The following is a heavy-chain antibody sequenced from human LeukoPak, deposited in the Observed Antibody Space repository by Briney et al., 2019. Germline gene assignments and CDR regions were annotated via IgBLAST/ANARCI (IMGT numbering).Heavy chain of an antibody. CDR2: IWYDGSNR. V-gene: IGHV3-33*01. D-gene: IGHD3-10*01. J-gene: IGHJ4*02. CDR3: ASWRGSGSYGGYFDY. Sequence: GGSLRLSCAASGFTFSSYGMYWVRQAPGKGLEWVALIWYDGSNRYCADSVKGRFTISRDNSKNTLYLQMNSLRAEDTAVYYCASWRGSGSYGGYFDYWGQGTLVSVSS. CDR1: GFTFSSYG.